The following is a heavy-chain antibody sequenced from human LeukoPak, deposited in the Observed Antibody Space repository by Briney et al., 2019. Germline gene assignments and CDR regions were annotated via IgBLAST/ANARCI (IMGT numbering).Heavy chain of an antibody. J-gene: IGHJ4*02. CDR2: ISSTSSAI. D-gene: IGHD3-16*01. CDR3: ARVIGSYGDSAY. CDR1: GFKFSSFS. V-gene: IGHV3-48*04. Sequence: GGSLRLSCTASGFKFSSFSMNWARQAPGQGLEWLSYISSTSSAIYYADSVKGRFTISRDNAKNSLYLQMDSLRAEDTAIYYCARVIGSYGDSAYWGQGTLVTVSS.